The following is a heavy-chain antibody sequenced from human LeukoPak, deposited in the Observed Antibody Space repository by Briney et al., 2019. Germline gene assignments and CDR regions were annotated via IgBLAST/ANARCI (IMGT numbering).Heavy chain of an antibody. J-gene: IGHJ4*02. CDR3: ARRAGAYLHPYDY. CDR2: ISGSGGSS. CDR1: GFTFSSYA. Sequence: GGSLRLSCAASGFTFSSYAMSWVRQAPGKGLEWVSAISGSGGSSYYADSVKGRFTISRDNSKNTLYLQMNSLRAEDTAVYYCARRAGAYLHPYDYWGQGTLVTVSS. V-gene: IGHV3-23*01. D-gene: IGHD4/OR15-4a*01.